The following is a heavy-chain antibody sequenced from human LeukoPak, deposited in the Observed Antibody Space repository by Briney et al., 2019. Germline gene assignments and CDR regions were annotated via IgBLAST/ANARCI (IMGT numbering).Heavy chain of an antibody. CDR3: ARVVRYYNGSGSYYSYFDY. CDR1: GGSISGYY. CDR2: IYYSGST. Sequence: SEALSLTCTVSGGSISGYYWSWIRQPPGKGLEWIGYIYYSGSTNYNSSLKSRVTISVDTSKSQFSLKLSSVTAADTAVYYCARVVRYYNGSGSYYSYFDYWGQGTLVTVSS. J-gene: IGHJ4*02. V-gene: IGHV4-59*01. D-gene: IGHD3-10*01.